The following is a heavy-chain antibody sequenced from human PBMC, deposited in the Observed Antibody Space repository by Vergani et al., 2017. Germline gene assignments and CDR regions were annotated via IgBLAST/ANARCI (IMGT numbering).Heavy chain of an antibody. CDR1: GGTFSSYA. CDR3: AVDDVLRYFDWLYYYGMDV. D-gene: IGHD3-9*01. V-gene: IGHV1-69*01. CDR2: IIPIFGTA. J-gene: IGHJ6*02. Sequence: QVQLVQSGAEVKKPGSSVKVSCKASGGTFSSYAISWVRQAPGQGLEWMGGIIPIFGTANYAQKFQGRVPITADASTSTAYMELSSLRSEDTAVYYCAVDDVLRYFDWLYYYGMDVWGQGTTVTVSS.